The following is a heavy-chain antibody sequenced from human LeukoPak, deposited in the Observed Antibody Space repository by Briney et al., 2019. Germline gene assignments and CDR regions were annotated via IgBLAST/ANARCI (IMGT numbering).Heavy chain of an antibody. D-gene: IGHD6-13*01. CDR1: GYSISSGSYY. CDR3: ARIAAAGTGGYYFDY. V-gene: IGHV4-61*02. J-gene: IGHJ4*02. CDR2: IYTSGST. Sequence: NPSETLSLTCTVSGYSISSGSYYWSWIRQPAGKGLEWIGRIYTSGSTNYNPSLKSRVTISVDTSKNQFSLKLSSVTAADTAVYYCARIAAAGTGGYYFDYWGQGTLVTVSS.